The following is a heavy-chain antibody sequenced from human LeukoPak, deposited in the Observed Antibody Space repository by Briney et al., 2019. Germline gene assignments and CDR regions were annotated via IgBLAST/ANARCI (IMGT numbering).Heavy chain of an antibody. J-gene: IGHJ6*03. CDR1: GGSISSYY. CDR3: ARAPPRVMFDYYYYMDV. V-gene: IGHV4-59*01. CDR2: IYYSGST. Sequence: SETLSLTCTVSGGSISSYYCSWIRQPPGKGLEWIGYIYYSGSTNYNPSLKSRVTISVDTSKNQFSLKLSSVTAADTAVYYCARAPPRVMFDYYYYMDVWGKGTTVTVSS. D-gene: IGHD3-10*02.